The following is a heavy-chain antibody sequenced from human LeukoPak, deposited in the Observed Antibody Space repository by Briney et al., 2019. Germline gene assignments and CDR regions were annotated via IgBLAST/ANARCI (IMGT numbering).Heavy chain of an antibody. Sequence: ASVKVSCKASGYTFTSYDINWVRQAPGQGVEWMGWMNPNSGDTGYAQNFQGRVTMTRDTSISPAYMELSSLRSEDTAVYYCARGVVAGLISDAFDIWGQGTMVAVSS. CDR2: MNPNSGDT. D-gene: IGHD6-19*01. J-gene: IGHJ3*02. CDR1: GYTFTSYD. V-gene: IGHV1-8*01. CDR3: ARGVVAGLISDAFDI.